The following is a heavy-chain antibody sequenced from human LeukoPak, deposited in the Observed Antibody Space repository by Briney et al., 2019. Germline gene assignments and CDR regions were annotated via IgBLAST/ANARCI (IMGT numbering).Heavy chain of an antibody. CDR1: GYTFTSYG. CDR3: ARGYIMITFGGVIVIKPTFDY. CDR2: ISAYNGNT. J-gene: IGHJ4*02. V-gene: IGHV1-18*01. D-gene: IGHD3-16*02. Sequence: WASVKVSCKASGYTFTSYGISWVRQAPGQGLEWMGWISAYNGNTNYAQKLQGRVTMTTDTSTSTAYMELRSLRSDDTAVYYCARGYIMITFGGVIVIKPTFDYWGQGTLVTVSS.